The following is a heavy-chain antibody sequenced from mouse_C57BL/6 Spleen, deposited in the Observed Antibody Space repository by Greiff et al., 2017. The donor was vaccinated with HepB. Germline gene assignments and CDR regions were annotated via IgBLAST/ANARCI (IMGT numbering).Heavy chain of an antibody. V-gene: IGHV1-19*01. CDR1: GYTFTDYY. J-gene: IGHJ2*01. CDR2: INPYNGGT. CDR3: ARGGDWYFDY. D-gene: IGHD3-3*01. Sequence: VQLQQSGPVLVKPGASVKMSCKASGYTFTDYYMNWVKQSHGKSLEWIGVINPYNGGTSYNQKFKGKATLTVDKSSSTAYMELNSLTSEDSAVYYCARGGDWYFDYWGQGTTLTVSS.